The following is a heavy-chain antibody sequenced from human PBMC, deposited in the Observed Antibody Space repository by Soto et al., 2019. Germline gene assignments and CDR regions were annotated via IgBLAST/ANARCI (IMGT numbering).Heavy chain of an antibody. Sequence: GGSLRLSCAASGFTFSSYSMNWVRQAPGKGLEWVSYISSSSSTIYYADSVKGRFTISRDNAKNSLYLQMNSLRDEDTAVYYCARGLYYYDSRGYWGYWGQGTLVTVS. V-gene: IGHV3-48*02. CDR1: GFTFSSYS. CDR2: ISSSSSTI. J-gene: IGHJ4*02. CDR3: ARGLYYYDSRGYWGY. D-gene: IGHD3-22*01.